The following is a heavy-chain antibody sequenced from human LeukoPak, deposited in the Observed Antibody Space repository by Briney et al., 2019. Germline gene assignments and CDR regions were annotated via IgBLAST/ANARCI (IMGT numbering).Heavy chain of an antibody. CDR1: GFTFSSYW. CDR3: ARSSRGPDSSGYLYFDY. D-gene: IGHD3-22*01. Sequence: PGGSLRLSCTASGFTFSSYWMSWVRQAPGKGLEWVANIKQDGSEKYYVDSVKGRFTISRDNSKNTLYLQMNSLRAEDTAVYYCARSSRGPDSSGYLYFDYWGQGTLVTVSS. CDR2: IKQDGSEK. V-gene: IGHV3-7*01. J-gene: IGHJ4*02.